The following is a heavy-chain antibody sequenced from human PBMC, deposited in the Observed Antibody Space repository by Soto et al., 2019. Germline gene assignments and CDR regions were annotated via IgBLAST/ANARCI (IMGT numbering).Heavy chain of an antibody. D-gene: IGHD7-27*01. CDR1: GGSFSCYY. Sequence: SETLSVTCAVYGGSFSCYYWSWIRQPPGKGLEWIGELNPSGSTNYNPSLKSRVTISLDTSKNQFFLKLTSVTAADTALYYCASVVPPPNRNWGLWSGAFDIWGQATLVTVSS. CDR3: ASVVPPPNRNWGLWSGAFDI. V-gene: IGHV4-34*01. J-gene: IGHJ3*02. CDR2: LNPSGST.